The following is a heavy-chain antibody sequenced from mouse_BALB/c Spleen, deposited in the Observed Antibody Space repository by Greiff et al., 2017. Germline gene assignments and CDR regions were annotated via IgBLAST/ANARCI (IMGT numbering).Heavy chain of an antibody. V-gene: IGHV7-3*02. CDR2: IRNKANGYTT. Sequence: EVKLMESGGGLVQPGGSLRLSCATSGFTFTDYYMSWVRQPPGKALEWLGFIRNKANGYTTEYSASVKGRFTISRDNSQSILYLQMNTLRAEDSATYYCARDPLATGTGAWFAYWGQGTLVTVAA. J-gene: IGHJ3*01. CDR1: GFTFTDYY. CDR3: ARDPLATGTGAWFAY. D-gene: IGHD4-1*01.